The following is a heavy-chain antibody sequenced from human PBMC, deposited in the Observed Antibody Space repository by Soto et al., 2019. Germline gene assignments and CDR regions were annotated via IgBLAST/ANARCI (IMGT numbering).Heavy chain of an antibody. CDR1: GFIFSNYA. Sequence: GGSLRLSCAASGFIFSNYAMHWVRQAPGKGLEWVAVISFDGGNKNYADSVKGRFTISRDNSKNTLYLQMNSLRGEDTAVYYCARGKGTMIVRPGAFDIWGQGTMVTVSS. V-gene: IGHV3-30-3*01. J-gene: IGHJ3*02. CDR3: ARGKGTMIVRPGAFDI. CDR2: ISFDGGNK. D-gene: IGHD3-22*01.